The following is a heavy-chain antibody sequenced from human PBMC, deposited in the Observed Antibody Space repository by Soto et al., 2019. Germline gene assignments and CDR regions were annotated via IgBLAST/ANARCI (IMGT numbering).Heavy chain of an antibody. D-gene: IGHD2-2*01. CDR2: IYPGDSDT. V-gene: IGHV5-51*01. J-gene: IGHJ6*02. CDR1: GYSFTSYW. CDR3: ARHGHCISTSCSIAARRDYYYGMDV. Sequence: GESLKISCKGSGYSFTSYWIGWVRQMPGKGLELMGIIYPGDSDTRYSPSFQGQVTISADKFIRPAYLQWSSLKASYTAMYYCARHGHCISTSCSIAARRDYYYGMDVWGQGTTVTVSS.